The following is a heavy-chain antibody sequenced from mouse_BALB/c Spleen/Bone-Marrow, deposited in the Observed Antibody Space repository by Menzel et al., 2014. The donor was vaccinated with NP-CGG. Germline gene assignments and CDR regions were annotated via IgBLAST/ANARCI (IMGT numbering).Heavy chain of an antibody. CDR2: IWAGGST. D-gene: IGHD2-4*01. CDR3: AREATMITWFAY. V-gene: IGHV2-9*02. CDR1: GFSLTCYG. Sequence: QVHVKQSGPGLVAPSQSLSITCTVSGFSLTCYGVHWVRQPPGKGLEWLGVIWAGGSTNYNSALMSRLSISKDNSKSQVFLKMNSLQADDTAMYYCAREATMITWFAYWGQGTLVTVSA. J-gene: IGHJ3*01.